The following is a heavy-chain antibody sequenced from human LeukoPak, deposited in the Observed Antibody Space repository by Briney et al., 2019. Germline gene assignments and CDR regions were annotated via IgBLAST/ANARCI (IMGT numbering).Heavy chain of an antibody. J-gene: IGHJ4*02. Sequence: GGSLRLPCAASEFTFSTYWMHWVRQAPGKGLVWVSRISGDGSVTNYAGSVKGRFTISRDNTRNTLYLQMNSLRAEDTAIYYCARGTNYNDGSGFFGFYYFDYWGQGALVT. CDR1: EFTFSTYW. V-gene: IGHV3-74*01. CDR2: ISGDGSVT. D-gene: IGHD3-22*01. CDR3: ARGTNYNDGSGFFGFYYFDY.